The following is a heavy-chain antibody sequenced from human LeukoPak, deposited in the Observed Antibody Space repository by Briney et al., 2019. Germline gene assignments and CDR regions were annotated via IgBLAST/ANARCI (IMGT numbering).Heavy chain of an antibody. CDR3: ARVEYYYGSGNLKFPNYGMDV. CDR2: IYRGGST. D-gene: IGHD3-10*01. Sequence: GGSLRLSCAASEFTVSSNYMSWVRQAPGKGLEWVSVIYRGGSTSYADSVKGRFTISRDNSKNTLYLQMNSLRAEDTAVYYCARVEYYYGSGNLKFPNYGMDVWGQGTTVTVSS. CDR1: EFTVSSNY. V-gene: IGHV3-53*01. J-gene: IGHJ6*02.